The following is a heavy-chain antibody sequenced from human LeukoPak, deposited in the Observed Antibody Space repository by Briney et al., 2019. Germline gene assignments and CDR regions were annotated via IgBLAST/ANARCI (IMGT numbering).Heavy chain of an antibody. J-gene: IGHJ4*02. CDR2: TYYRSKWYN. V-gene: IGHV6-1*01. D-gene: IGHD2-2*01. CDR3: ARGGIEYCTSSSCYFDY. Sequence: SQTLSLTCAISGDSVSSNSAAWNWIRQSPSRGLEWLGRTYYRSKWYNDYAVSVKSRITINPGTSKNQFSLQLNSVTPEDTAVYYCARGGIEYCTSSSCYFDYWGQGTLVTVSS. CDR1: GDSVSSNSAA.